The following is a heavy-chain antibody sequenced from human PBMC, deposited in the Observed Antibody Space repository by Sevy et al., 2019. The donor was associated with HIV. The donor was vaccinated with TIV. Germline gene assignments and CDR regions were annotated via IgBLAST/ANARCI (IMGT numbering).Heavy chain of an antibody. J-gene: IGHJ3*02. Sequence: SETLSLTCTVSGGAVGTSGYYWGWLRQPPGKGLEWIAGIYYTGYAYYNPSLKSRGSISVDTSKSQFSLKLSSVTAADTAVYYCARLATTYCRSSGCPRGAFDIWGQGTVVTVSS. V-gene: IGHV4-39*01. CDR2: IYYTGYA. CDR1: GGAVGTSGYY. CDR3: ARLATTYCRSSGCPRGAFDI. D-gene: IGHD2-2*01.